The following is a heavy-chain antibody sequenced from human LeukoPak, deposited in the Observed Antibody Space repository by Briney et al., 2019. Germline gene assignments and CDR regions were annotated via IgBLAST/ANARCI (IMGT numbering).Heavy chain of an antibody. Sequence: GRSLRLSCAASGFTFSSHGMHWVRQAPGKGLEWVAVISYDENNKYYADSVKGRFTISRDNSKNTAYLQMNSLKTEDTAVYYCTSPLTYYYDSSGYRFLDYWGQGTLVTVSS. V-gene: IGHV3-30*03. D-gene: IGHD3-22*01. CDR1: GFTFSSHG. CDR2: ISYDENNK. CDR3: TSPLTYYYDSSGYRFLDY. J-gene: IGHJ4*02.